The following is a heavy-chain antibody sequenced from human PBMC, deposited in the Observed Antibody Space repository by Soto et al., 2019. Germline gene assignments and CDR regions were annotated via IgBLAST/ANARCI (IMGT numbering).Heavy chain of an antibody. CDR2: AHNNANT. CDR3: TTGSGWTSAH. Sequence: QVQLQESGPGLVKPSETLSLTCTASGGSVRNYYWNWIRQPPGKGLEWIGNAHNNANTNYNPSLMRRVTISLDTSNNLCSLKMTSVTAADTAVYYCTTGSGWTSAHWGRGTLVTVSS. CDR1: GGSVRNYY. V-gene: IGHV4-4*08. D-gene: IGHD6-25*01. J-gene: IGHJ4*02.